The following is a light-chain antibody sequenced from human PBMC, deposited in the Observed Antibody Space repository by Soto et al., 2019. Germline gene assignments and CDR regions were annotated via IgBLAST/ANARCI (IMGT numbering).Light chain of an antibody. J-gene: IGKJ1*01. Sequence: DIHMTQSPSSLSASVGYRVTITCRASLTIGDSLSWFQQKAGKPPTLLIYGASALQSGVPARFSGSGSGTDFTLTISNMQREDFETYYCLQTYNLPRTFGQGTKVDIK. CDR1: LTIGDS. CDR3: LQTYNLPRT. CDR2: GAS. V-gene: IGKV1-39*01.